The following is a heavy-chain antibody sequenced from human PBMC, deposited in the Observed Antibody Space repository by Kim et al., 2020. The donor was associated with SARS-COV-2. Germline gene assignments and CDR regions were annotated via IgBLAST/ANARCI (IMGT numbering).Heavy chain of an antibody. V-gene: IGHV5-51*01. CDR3: ASTTSGDHNWFDP. J-gene: IGHJ5*02. Sequence: YGPSIQGQVTISRDKSITTDYLQWSSLKASDTAMYYCASTTSGDHNWFDPWGQGTLVTVSS. D-gene: IGHD2-2*01.